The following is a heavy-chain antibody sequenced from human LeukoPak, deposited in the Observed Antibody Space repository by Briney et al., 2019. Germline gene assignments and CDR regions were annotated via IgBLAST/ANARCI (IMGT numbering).Heavy chain of an antibody. D-gene: IGHD6-19*01. J-gene: IGHJ3*02. CDR2: ISSSGSTI. Sequence: PGGSLRLSCAASGFTFSSYEMNWVRQAPGKGLEWVSYISSSGSTIYYADSVKGRFTISRDNSKNTLYLQMNSLRAEDTAVYYCAKPGIAVAGTAGAFDIWGQGTLVTVSS. CDR1: GFTFSSYE. CDR3: AKPGIAVAGTAGAFDI. V-gene: IGHV3-48*03.